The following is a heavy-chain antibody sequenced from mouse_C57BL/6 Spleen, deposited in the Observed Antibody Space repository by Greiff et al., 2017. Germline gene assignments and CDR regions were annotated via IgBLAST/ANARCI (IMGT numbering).Heavy chain of an antibody. CDR2: IYPGDGDT. D-gene: IGHD2-5*01. Sequence: QVQLKESGPELVKPGASVKISCKASGYAFSSSWMNWVKQRPGKGLEWIGRIYPGDGDTNYNGKFKGKATLTADKSSSTAYMQLSSLTSEDSAVYFCARSSNYEDYYAMDYWGQGTSVTVSS. J-gene: IGHJ4*01. V-gene: IGHV1-82*01. CDR1: GYAFSSSW. CDR3: ARSSNYEDYYAMDY.